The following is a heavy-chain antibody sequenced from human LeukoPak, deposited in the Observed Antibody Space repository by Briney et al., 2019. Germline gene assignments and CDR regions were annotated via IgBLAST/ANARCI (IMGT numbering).Heavy chain of an antibody. Sequence: SETPSLTCAVYGGSFSGYYWSWIRQPPGKGLEWIGEINHSGSTNYNPSLKSRVTISVDTSKNQFSLKLSSVTAADTAVYYCARDGGVGAQFDYWGQGTLVTVSS. D-gene: IGHD4-23*01. V-gene: IGHV4-34*01. CDR2: INHSGST. CDR3: ARDGGVGAQFDY. CDR1: GGSFSGYY. J-gene: IGHJ4*02.